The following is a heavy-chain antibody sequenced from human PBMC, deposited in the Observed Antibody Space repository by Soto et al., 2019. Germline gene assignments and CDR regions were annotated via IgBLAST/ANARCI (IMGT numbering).Heavy chain of an antibody. Sequence: QITLKESGPTLVKPTQTLTLTCTFSGLSLSTTGVGVGWIRQPPGKALEWLALIYWDDDKRYSPSLQSRLTITKDTYKNQVVLTMTNMDPVDTATYYCVQSRCGGDCLQSYSSHSYYGLDVWGQGTTVTVSS. CDR3: VQSRCGGDCLQSYSSHSYYGLDV. CDR2: IYWDDDK. V-gene: IGHV2-5*02. CDR1: GLSLSTTGVG. J-gene: IGHJ6*02. D-gene: IGHD2-21*02.